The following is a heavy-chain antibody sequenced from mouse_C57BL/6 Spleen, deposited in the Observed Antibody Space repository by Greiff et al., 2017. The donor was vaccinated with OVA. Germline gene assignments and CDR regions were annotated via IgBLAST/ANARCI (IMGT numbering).Heavy chain of an antibody. CDR2: ISSGSSTI. Sequence: EVQLVESGGGLVKPGGSLKLSCAASGFTFSDYGMHWVRQAPEKGLEWVAYISSGSSTIYYADTVKGRFTISRDNAKNTLFLQMTSLRSEDTAMYYGARPATGTGAWFAYWGQGTLVTVSA. CDR3: ARPATGTGAWFAY. J-gene: IGHJ3*01. CDR1: GFTFSDYG. D-gene: IGHD4-1*02. V-gene: IGHV5-17*01.